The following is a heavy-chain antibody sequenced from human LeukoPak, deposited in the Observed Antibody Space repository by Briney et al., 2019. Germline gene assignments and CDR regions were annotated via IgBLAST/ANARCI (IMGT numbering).Heavy chain of an antibody. CDR3: ARDFGYGDYFFDD. D-gene: IGHD4-17*01. CDR2: LHTSGST. V-gene: IGHV4-4*07. Sequence: SETLSLTCTVSGGSISSYYWSWIRQPAGEGLEWIGRLHTSGSTHYNPSLKSRVTMSVDTSKNQFSLKLSSVTAADTAVYYCARDFGYGDYFFDDWGQGTLVTVSS. CDR1: GGSISSYY. J-gene: IGHJ4*02.